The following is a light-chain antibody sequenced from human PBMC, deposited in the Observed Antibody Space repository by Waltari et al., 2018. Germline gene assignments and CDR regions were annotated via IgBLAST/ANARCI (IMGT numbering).Light chain of an antibody. J-gene: IGKJ2*01. V-gene: IGKV3-15*01. CDR2: GAS. Sequence: EIVMTQSPATLSVSPGERATLSCRASQSVNSNLAWYQQQPGQAPRLLIFGASKRSSGIPARFSGSGSGTEFPLTISSLQSEDFAVYYCQQYDDWPPYTFGQGTKLDTK. CDR3: QQYDDWPPYT. CDR1: QSVNSN.